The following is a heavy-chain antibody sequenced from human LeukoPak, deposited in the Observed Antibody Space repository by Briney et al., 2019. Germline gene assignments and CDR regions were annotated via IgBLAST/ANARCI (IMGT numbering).Heavy chain of an antibody. CDR3: ARGTTVTTPFDY. D-gene: IGHD4-17*01. CDR1: GYTFSGYY. J-gene: IGHJ4*02. V-gene: IGHV1-2*06. Sequence: ASVKVSCKASGYTFSGYYLHWVRQAPGQGLEWLGRINPNTGGTNYAQKFQGRVTMTRDTSVSTAHMELSNVRSDDTAVYYCARGTTVTTPFDYWGQGTLVTVSS. CDR2: INPNTGGT.